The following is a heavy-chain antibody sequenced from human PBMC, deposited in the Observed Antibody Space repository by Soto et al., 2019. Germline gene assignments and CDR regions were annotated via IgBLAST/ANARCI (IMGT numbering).Heavy chain of an antibody. D-gene: IGHD6-13*01. CDR2: INAANGDT. J-gene: IGHJ5*02. CDR3: VRRHVSATGLDWFEP. Sequence: ASVKVSCKASGYTFTSYGIHWVRQAPGQRLEWMGWINAANGDTKYSPKFQGRVTITRDTSASTAYMELSSLRSEDTAVYYCVRRHVSATGLDWFEPWGQATLVSVS. V-gene: IGHV1-3*01. CDR1: GYTFTSYG.